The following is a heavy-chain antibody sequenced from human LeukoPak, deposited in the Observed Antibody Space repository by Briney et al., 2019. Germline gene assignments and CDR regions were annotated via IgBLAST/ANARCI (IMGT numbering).Heavy chain of an antibody. J-gene: IGHJ5*02. D-gene: IGHD1-7*01. Sequence: SETLSLICTVSGGSINSYYWSWLRQPPGKGREGIGYIYYSGSTNYNPSLKSRVTISVDTSKNQFSLKLSSVTAADTAVYYGPRAIPNHGPLYNWNYGCWFDPWGQGTLVTVSS. CDR2: IYYSGST. CDR3: PRAIPNHGPLYNWNYGCWFDP. V-gene: IGHV4-59*01. CDR1: GGSINSYY.